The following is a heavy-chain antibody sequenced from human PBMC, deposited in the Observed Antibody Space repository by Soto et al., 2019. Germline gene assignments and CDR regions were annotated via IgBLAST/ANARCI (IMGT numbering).Heavy chain of an antibody. J-gene: IGHJ6*02. D-gene: IGHD2-15*01. Sequence: ASVKVSCKASEDTFTDYFIHWVRQAPGQGLEWMGWINPNSGVTNLAQKFQGRVSMTRDTSISTAYMELTRLRSDDTAVYYCASVVGSDAYYYYGIDVWGRGTTVTVSS. CDR3: ASVVGSDAYYYYGIDV. CDR1: EDTFTDYF. CDR2: INPNSGVT. V-gene: IGHV1-2*02.